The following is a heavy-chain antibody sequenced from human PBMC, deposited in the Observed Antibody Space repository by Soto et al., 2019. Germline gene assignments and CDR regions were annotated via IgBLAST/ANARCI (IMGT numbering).Heavy chain of an antibody. D-gene: IGHD3-22*01. Sequence: GGSLRLSCAAPGFTFSDYYMSWIRQAPGKGLEWISYISSSGDIIYYADSVKGRFTISRDNAKNSLYLQMNSLRAEDTAVYYCARDLGYYDSSGYFDYWGQGTLVTSPQ. CDR1: GFTFSDYY. CDR2: ISSSGDII. J-gene: IGHJ4*02. CDR3: ARDLGYYDSSGYFDY. V-gene: IGHV3-11*01.